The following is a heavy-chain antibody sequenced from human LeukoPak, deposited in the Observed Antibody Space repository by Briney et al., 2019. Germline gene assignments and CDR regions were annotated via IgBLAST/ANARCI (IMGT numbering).Heavy chain of an antibody. J-gene: IGHJ4*02. CDR3: ARDLSSSWYEPLLDY. D-gene: IGHD6-13*01. CDR1: GYTFTGYY. Sequence: ASVKVSCKASGYTFTGYYMHWVRQAPGQGLEWMGWINPNSGGTNYAQKFQGRVTMTRDTSISTAYMELSRLRSDDTAVYYCARDLSSSWYEPLLDYWGQGTLVTVSS. V-gene: IGHV1-2*02. CDR2: INPNSGGT.